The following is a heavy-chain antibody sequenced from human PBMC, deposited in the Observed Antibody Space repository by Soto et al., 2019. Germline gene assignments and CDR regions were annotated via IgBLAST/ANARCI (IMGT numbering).Heavy chain of an antibody. D-gene: IGHD3-3*01. Sequence: GGSLRLSCAASGFAFSSYAMTWVRQAPGKGLEWVSSISHFGENTHYADSVEGRFTISRDNSRDTLYLHMNDLRAEDTAFYFCATDVGEIFFDRWGQGNLVTVSS. J-gene: IGHJ4*02. CDR1: GFAFSSYA. CDR2: ISHFGENT. V-gene: IGHV3-23*01. CDR3: ATDVGEIFFDR.